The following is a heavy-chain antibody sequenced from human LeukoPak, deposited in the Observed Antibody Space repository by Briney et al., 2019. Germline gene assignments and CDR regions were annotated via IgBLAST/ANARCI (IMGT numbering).Heavy chain of an antibody. D-gene: IGHD7-27*01. CDR1: GGSISSSSYY. CDR2: IYYSGST. CDR3: ARRPGEHFNY. V-gene: IGHV4-39*01. J-gene: IGHJ4*02. Sequence: SGTLSLTCTVSGGSISSSSYYWGWIRQPPGKGLEWIGSIYYSGSTYYNPSLKSRVTISVDTSKNQFSLKLSSVTAADTAVYYCARRPGEHFNYWGQGTLVTVSS.